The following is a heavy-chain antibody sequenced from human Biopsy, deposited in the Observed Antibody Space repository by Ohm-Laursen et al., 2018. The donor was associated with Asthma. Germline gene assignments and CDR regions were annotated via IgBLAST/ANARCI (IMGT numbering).Heavy chain of an antibody. Sequence: TQTLTLTYSFSGFSLRTPGVGVGWIRQSPGKALEWLALIYWDDYNLFRPSLKRRLTITKEPSKNQVVLTMTKMDPVDSGTYYCALSQDSGFDDHSPSWFDPWGQGTLVTVSS. D-gene: IGHD3-9*01. CDR3: ALSQDSGFDDHSPSWFDP. CDR1: GFSLRTPGVG. CDR2: IYWDDYN. J-gene: IGHJ5*02. V-gene: IGHV2-5*02.